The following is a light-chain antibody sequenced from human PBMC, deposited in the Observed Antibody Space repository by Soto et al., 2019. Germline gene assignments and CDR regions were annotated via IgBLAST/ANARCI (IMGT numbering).Light chain of an antibody. CDR3: QQYNTWPLT. Sequence: ETVMTQSPVTLSASPGERATLSCWASQTGYSNLAWYQQKPGQAPRLLIYSTSTRATGIPASFSGSGSGTDFTLTISSLQSEDFAVYYCQQYNTWPLTFGGGTKVEIK. V-gene: IGKV3-15*01. J-gene: IGKJ4*01. CDR2: STS. CDR1: QTGYSN.